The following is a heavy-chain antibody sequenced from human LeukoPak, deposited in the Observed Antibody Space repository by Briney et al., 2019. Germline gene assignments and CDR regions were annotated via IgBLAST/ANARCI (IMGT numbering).Heavy chain of an antibody. V-gene: IGHV4-59*12. CDR3: ARDRFYYDSSGYNIFDSLDI. J-gene: IGHJ3*02. CDR1: GGSISSYY. Sequence: SETLSLTCTVSGGSISSYYWSWIRQPPGKGLEWIGYIYYSGSTYYNPSLKSRVTISVDTSKNQFSLKLSSVTAADTAVYYCARDRFYYDSSGYNIFDSLDIWGQGTMVTVSS. D-gene: IGHD3-22*01. CDR2: IYYSGST.